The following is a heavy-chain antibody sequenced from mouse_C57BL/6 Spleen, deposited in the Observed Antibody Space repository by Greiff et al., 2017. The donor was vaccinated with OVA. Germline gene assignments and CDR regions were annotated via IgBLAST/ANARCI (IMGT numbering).Heavy chain of an antibody. V-gene: IGHV5-17*01. CDR1: GFTFSDYG. J-gene: IGHJ4*01. CDR3: ARRIYDYHAMDY. Sequence: EVNVVESGGGLVKPGGSLKLSCAASGFTFSDYGMHWVRQAPEKGLEWVAYISSGSSTIYYADTVKGRFTISRDNAKNTLFLQMTSLRSEDTAMYYCARRIYDYHAMDYWGQGTSVTVSS. CDR2: ISSGSSTI. D-gene: IGHD1-1*01.